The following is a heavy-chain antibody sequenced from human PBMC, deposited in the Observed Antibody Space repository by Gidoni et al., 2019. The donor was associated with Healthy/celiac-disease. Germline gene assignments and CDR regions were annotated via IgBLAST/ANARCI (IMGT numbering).Heavy chain of an antibody. CDR1: GFTFSSYS. J-gene: IGHJ6*02. D-gene: IGHD4-17*01. Sequence: EVQLVESGGGLVQPGGSLRLSCAASGFTFSSYSMNWVRQAPGKGLEWVSYISSSSSTIYYADSVKGRFTISRDNAKNSLYLQMNSLRDEDTAVYYCASDDGDSYYYYGMDVWGQGTTVTVSS. CDR3: ASDDGDSYYYYGMDV. CDR2: ISSSSSTI. V-gene: IGHV3-48*02.